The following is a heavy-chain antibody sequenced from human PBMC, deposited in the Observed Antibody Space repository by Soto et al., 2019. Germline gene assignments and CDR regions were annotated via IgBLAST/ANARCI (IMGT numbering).Heavy chain of an antibody. J-gene: IGHJ6*02. CDR2: ISASSGKI. Sequence: EVLLLESGGGLVQPGGSLRLSCAGSGFTSGTTWVRQTPGRRLEWVSGISASSGKIFYADSVRGRFTISKDNSKNTLYLQMDSLRDDDTAIYFCTQWDGYADVWGQGTTVIVSS. D-gene: IGHD1-26*01. CDR3: TQWDGYADV. V-gene: IGHV3-23*01. CDR1: GFTSGT.